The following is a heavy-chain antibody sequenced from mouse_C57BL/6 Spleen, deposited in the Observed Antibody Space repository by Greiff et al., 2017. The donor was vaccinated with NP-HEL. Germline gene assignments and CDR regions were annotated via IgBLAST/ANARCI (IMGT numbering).Heavy chain of an antibody. Sequence: QVQLQQPGAELVMPGASVKLSCKASGYTFTSYWMHWVKQRPGQGLEWIGEIDPSDSYTNYNQKFKGKSTLTVDKSSSTAYMQLSSLTSEDSAVYYCARTRYPLYGYFDVWGTGTTVTVSS. J-gene: IGHJ1*03. D-gene: IGHD1-1*01. CDR2: IDPSDSYT. CDR1: GYTFTSYW. CDR3: ARTRYPLYGYFDV. V-gene: IGHV1-69*01.